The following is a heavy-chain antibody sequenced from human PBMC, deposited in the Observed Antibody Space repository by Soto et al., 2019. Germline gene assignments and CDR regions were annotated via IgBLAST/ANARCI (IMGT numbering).Heavy chain of an antibody. CDR1: GGSISSSSYF. D-gene: IGHD2-15*01. CDR3: ARLVACNGGSCKFAP. CDR2: INYRRTT. V-gene: IGHV4-39*01. J-gene: IGHJ5*02. Sequence: QLQLQESGPGLVTPSETLSLTCTVSGGSISSSSYFWAWVRQSPAKGLEWIGSINYRRTTFYSASISNRVTISIDTSRNQFSLTLNSVTAADTAVFYCARLVACNGGSCKFAPWGQGTLVTVSS.